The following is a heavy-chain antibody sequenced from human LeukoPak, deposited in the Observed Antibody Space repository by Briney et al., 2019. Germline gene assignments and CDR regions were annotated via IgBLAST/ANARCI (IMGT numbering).Heavy chain of an antibody. Sequence: PSETLSLTCAVYGGSFSGYYWSWIRQPPGKGLKWIGEINHIGSTNYNPSLKSRVTISVDTSKNQFSLKLSSVTAADTAVYYCARDNLYSYCSSTSCQYYFDYWGQGTLVTVSS. CDR1: GGSFSGYY. CDR2: INHIGST. D-gene: IGHD2-2*01. J-gene: IGHJ4*02. V-gene: IGHV4-34*01. CDR3: ARDNLYSYCSSTSCQYYFDY.